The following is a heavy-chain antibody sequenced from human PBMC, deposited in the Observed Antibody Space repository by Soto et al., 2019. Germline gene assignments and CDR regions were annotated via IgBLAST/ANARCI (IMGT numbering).Heavy chain of an antibody. D-gene: IGHD2-15*01. CDR2: ISGSSSYI. CDR1: GFTFSSYS. Sequence: PGGSLRLSCAASGFTFSSYSMNWVRQAPGKGLEWVSSISGSSSYIYYADSVKGRFTISRDNAKNSLYLQMNSLRAEDTAVYYCASGVCSGGSCYFPPNYYYYYMDVWGKGTTVTVSS. J-gene: IGHJ6*03. V-gene: IGHV3-21*01. CDR3: ASGVCSGGSCYFPPNYYYYYMDV.